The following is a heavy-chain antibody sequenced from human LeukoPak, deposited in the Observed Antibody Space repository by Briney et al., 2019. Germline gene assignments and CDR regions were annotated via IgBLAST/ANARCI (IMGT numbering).Heavy chain of an antibody. CDR2: INHDGSST. CDR1: GFTFSTFW. V-gene: IGHV3-74*01. Sequence: PGGSLRLSCATSGFTFSTFWMHWVRQAPGKGLVWVSRINHDGSSTNYADSVKGRFTISRDDAKNSLYLQMNSLRAEDTALYHCAKSSGNYLNYYYYMDVWGKGTTVTISS. D-gene: IGHD3-10*01. J-gene: IGHJ6*03. CDR3: AKSSGNYLNYYYYMDV.